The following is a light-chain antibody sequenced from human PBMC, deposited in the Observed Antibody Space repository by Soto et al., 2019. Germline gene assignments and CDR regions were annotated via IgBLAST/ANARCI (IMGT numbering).Light chain of an antibody. CDR2: DAS. CDR3: QQYDNLT. CDR1: QDISNY. J-gene: IGKJ3*01. Sequence: DIQMTQSPSSLSASVGDRVTITCQASQDISNYSNWYQQKPGKAPKLLIYDASNLETAVPSRFSGSGSGTDFTFTISSLQPEDIATYYCQQYDNLTFGPWTKVDIK. V-gene: IGKV1-33*01.